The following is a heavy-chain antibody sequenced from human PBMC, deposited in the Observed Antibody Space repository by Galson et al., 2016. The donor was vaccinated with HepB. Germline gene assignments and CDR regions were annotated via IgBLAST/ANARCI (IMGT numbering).Heavy chain of an antibody. CDR3: ARDPLRFDY. CDR2: SSTYNVNT. CDR1: GYTFSDYG. V-gene: IGHV1-18*04. J-gene: IGHJ4*02. Sequence: SVKVSCKASGYTFSDYGISWVRQAPGRGLEWVGWSSTYNVNTNYAQSLRGRVTMTTDTSTSTAYMELRSLRSDDTAVYYCARDPLRFDYWGQGTLVTVSS.